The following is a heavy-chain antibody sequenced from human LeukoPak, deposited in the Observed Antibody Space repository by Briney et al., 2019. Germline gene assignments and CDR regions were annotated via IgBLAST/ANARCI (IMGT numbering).Heavy chain of an antibody. J-gene: IGHJ3*02. CDR1: GGSISSYF. CDR3: ASHLAALGSFDI. D-gene: IGHD6-6*01. CDR2: IYTSGST. Sequence: SETLSLTCTVSGGSISSYFWSWIRQPPGKGLEWIGYIYTSGSTNYNPSLKSRVTMSIDTSKNQFSLKLSSVTAADTAVYYCASHLAALGSFDIRGQGTMVTVSS. V-gene: IGHV4-4*09.